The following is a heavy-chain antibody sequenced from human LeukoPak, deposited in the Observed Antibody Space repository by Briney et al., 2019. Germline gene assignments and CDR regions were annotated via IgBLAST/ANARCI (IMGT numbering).Heavy chain of an antibody. Sequence: PGRSLRLSCVVSGFTFSGHGMRWVRQAPGKGLEWVAVISHDGSNKYYADSVEGRFTISRDNSKNTLYLQMNSLRAEDAAVYYCAKVYYYGSGSYYRLDYWGQGTLVTVSS. J-gene: IGHJ4*02. D-gene: IGHD3-10*01. CDR1: GFTFSGHG. CDR3: AKVYYYGSGSYYRLDY. CDR2: ISHDGSNK. V-gene: IGHV3-30*18.